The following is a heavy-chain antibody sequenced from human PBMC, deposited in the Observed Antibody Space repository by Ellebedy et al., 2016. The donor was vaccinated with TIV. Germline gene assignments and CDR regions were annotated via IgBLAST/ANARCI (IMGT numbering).Heavy chain of an antibody. CDR2: ISSTSTYT. J-gene: IGHJ4*02. D-gene: IGHD7-27*01. Sequence: PGGSLRLSCAASGFTFSSYAMSWVRQAPGKGLEWVSYISSTSTYTNYADSVRGRFTISRDNAKNSLYLQMSSLRAEDTAVYYCARDLGSPVYWGQGTLVTVSS. CDR1: GFTFSSYA. CDR3: ARDLGSPVY. V-gene: IGHV3-21*05.